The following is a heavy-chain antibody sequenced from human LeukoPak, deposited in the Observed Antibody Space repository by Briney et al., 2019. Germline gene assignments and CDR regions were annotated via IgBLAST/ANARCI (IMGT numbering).Heavy chain of an antibody. V-gene: IGHV1-2*02. J-gene: IGHJ1*01. D-gene: IGHD3-22*01. Sequence: ASVKVSCKASGYTFTGYFLHWVRQAPGQGLEWMGRINPNSGDTNFAQKFQGRVTMTRDTSISTVYMELSRLRSDDTAVFYCARGYYDSSDFEYLQHWGQGTLVTVSS. CDR2: INPNSGDT. CDR1: GYTFTGYF. CDR3: ARGYYDSSDFEYLQH.